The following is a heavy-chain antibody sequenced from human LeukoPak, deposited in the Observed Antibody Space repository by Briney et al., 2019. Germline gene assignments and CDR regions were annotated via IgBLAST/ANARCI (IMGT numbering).Heavy chain of an antibody. CDR3: ARDRGSYGLYSFGP. D-gene: IGHD5-18*01. V-gene: IGHV1-2*02. CDR2: INPNSGGT. J-gene: IGHJ5*02. CDR1: GYTFTGYY. Sequence: ASVKVSCKASGYTFTGYYMHWVRQAPGQGLEWMGWINPNSGGTNYAQKFQGRVTMTRDTSISTAYMELSRLRSDDTAVYYCARDRGSYGLYSFGPWGQGTLVTVSS.